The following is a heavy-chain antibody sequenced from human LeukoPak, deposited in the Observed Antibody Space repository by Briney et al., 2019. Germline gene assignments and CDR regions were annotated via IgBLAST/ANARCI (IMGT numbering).Heavy chain of an antibody. V-gene: IGHV3-23*01. D-gene: IGHD2/OR15-2a*01. Sequence: GGSLRLSCAASGFTFSSYAMSWVRQAPGKGLEWVSAISGSGGSTYYADSVKGRFTISRDNARNSLYLQMNSLRAEDTAVYYCARGTALHSLYYGMDVWGQGTTVTVSS. CDR3: ARGTALHSLYYGMDV. CDR2: ISGSGGST. CDR1: GFTFSSYA. J-gene: IGHJ6*02.